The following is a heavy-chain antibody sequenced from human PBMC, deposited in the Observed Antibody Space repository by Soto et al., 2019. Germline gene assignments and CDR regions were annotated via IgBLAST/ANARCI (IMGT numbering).Heavy chain of an antibody. CDR1: GFTFSIYG. Sequence: EVQLVESGGGLVQPGGSLRLSCAASGFTFSIYGMNWVRQAPGQGLEWVSYISSSSTTIYYADSVKGRFTIFRDNAKNSLYLQLNSLRDEDTAVYYCARSPYYYDSSNYYGYWGQGTLVTVSS. CDR2: ISSSSTTI. D-gene: IGHD3-22*01. J-gene: IGHJ4*02. V-gene: IGHV3-48*02. CDR3: ARSPYYYDSSNYYGY.